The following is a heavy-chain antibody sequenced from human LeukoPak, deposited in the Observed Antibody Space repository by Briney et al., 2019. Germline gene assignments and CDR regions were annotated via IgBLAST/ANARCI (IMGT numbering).Heavy chain of an antibody. CDR3: AELGITMIGGV. D-gene: IGHD3-10*02. J-gene: IGHJ6*04. Sequence: GGSLRLSCAASGFTFDDYTMHWVRHAPGKGLEWVSLITWDGGSTYYADSVKGRFTISRDNSKNSLYLQMNSLRAGDTAVYYCAELGITMIGGVWGKGTTVTISS. V-gene: IGHV3-43*01. CDR2: ITWDGGST. CDR1: GFTFDDYT.